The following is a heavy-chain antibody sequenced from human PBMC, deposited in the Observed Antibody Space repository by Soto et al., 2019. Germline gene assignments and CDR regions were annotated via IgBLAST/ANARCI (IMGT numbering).Heavy chain of an antibody. CDR3: SIPPSSTSWYFFDF. Sequence: PGGSLRLSCAASGFTFSSYAMSWVRQALGKGLEWVSAISGSGGSTYYADSVKGRFTISRDNSKNTLYLQMNSLRAEDTAVYYCSIPPSSTSWYFFDFWGQGSLVTVSA. J-gene: IGHJ4*02. CDR2: ISGSGGST. V-gene: IGHV3-23*01. CDR1: GFTFSSYA. D-gene: IGHD2-2*01.